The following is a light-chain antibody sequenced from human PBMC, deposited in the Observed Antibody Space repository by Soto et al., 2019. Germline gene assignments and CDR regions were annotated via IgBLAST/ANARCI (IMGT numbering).Light chain of an antibody. Sequence: QSALTQPRSVSGSPGQSVTISCTGTSSDVGGYNTVSWYQQHPGKAPKLMIYDVSKRPSGVPDRFSGSKSGNTASLTIPGLQAEDEADYYCCSYAGSDSYVFGTGTKLTVL. CDR3: CSYAGSDSYV. CDR2: DVS. J-gene: IGLJ1*01. V-gene: IGLV2-11*01. CDR1: SSDVGGYNT.